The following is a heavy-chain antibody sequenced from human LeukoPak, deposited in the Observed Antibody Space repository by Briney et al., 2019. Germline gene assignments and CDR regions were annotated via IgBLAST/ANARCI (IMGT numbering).Heavy chain of an antibody. V-gene: IGHV4-59*01. Sequence: SETLSLTCTVSGGSISSYYWSWIRQPPGTGLEWIGYIYYSGSTNYNPSLKSRVTTSVDTSKNQFSLKLSSVTAADTAVYYCARARARYFDWLDWGQGTLVTVSS. D-gene: IGHD3-9*01. CDR1: GGSISSYY. CDR2: IYYSGST. J-gene: IGHJ4*02. CDR3: ARARARYFDWLD.